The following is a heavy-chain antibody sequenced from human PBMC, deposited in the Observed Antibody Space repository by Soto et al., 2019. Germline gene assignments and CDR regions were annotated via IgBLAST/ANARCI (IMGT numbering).Heavy chain of an antibody. V-gene: IGHV4-59*01. CDR1: GDSIRSFY. D-gene: IGHD3-9*01. J-gene: IGHJ4*02. CDR2: VRDSGNT. CDR3: ARHAVYYDILTGYYTLNHMDY. Sequence: SETLSLTCTVSGDSIRSFYWSWFRQPPGKGLEWIGCVRDSGNTNYKPSLKSRVTMSVETPKNQLSLKLYSVTAADTAVYYCARHAVYYDILTGYYTLNHMDYWGQGTLVTVS.